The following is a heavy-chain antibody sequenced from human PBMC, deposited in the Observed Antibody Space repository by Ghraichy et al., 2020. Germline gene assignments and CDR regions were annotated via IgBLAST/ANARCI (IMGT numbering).Heavy chain of an antibody. CDR2: INHSGST. D-gene: IGHD6-13*01. CDR3: ARGQARQQLVRRNGFDP. J-gene: IGHJ5*02. CDR1: GGSFSGYY. Sequence: SETLSLTCAVYGGSFSGYYWSWIRQPPGKGLEWIGEINHSGSTNYNPSLKSRVTISVDTSKNQFSLKLSSVTAADTAVYYCARGQARQQLVRRNGFDPWGQGTLVTVSS. V-gene: IGHV4-34*01.